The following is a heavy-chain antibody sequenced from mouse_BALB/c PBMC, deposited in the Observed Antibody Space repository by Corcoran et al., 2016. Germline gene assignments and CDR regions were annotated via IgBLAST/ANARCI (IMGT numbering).Heavy chain of an antibody. V-gene: IGHV9-3-1*01. CDR3: AITTVVATFAY. D-gene: IGHD1-1*01. CDR2: INTYTGEP. CDR1: GYTFTNYG. J-gene: IGHJ3*01. Sequence: QIQLVQSGPGLKKPGETVKISCKASGYTFTNYGMNWVKQAPGKGLKWMGWINTYTGEPTYADDFKGRFAFSLETSASTAYLQINNLKNEDTATYFCAITTVVATFAYWGQGTLVTVSA.